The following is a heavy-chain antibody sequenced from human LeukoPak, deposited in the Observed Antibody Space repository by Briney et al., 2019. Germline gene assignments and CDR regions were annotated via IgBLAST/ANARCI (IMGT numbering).Heavy chain of an antibody. V-gene: IGHV4-4*07. CDR1: GGSLSSYY. D-gene: IGHD3-22*01. CDR3: ARSGYSHDAFDI. J-gene: IGHJ3*02. Sequence: SETLSLTCTVSGGSLSSYYWSWIRQPAGKGLEWIGRVYTSGSTNYNPSLKSRVTMSLDTSKNQLSLKLSSVTAADTAVYYCARSGYSHDAFDIWGQGTMVTVSS. CDR2: VYTSGST.